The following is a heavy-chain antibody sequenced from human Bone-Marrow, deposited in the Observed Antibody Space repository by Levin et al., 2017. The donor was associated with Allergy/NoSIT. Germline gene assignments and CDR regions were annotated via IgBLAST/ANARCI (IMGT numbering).Heavy chain of an antibody. CDR1: GFTFSDYY. Sequence: GESLKISCAASGFTFSDYYMHWIRQAPGKGLEWLSYISDNSVYTDYADSVKGRFTISRDNAKNSLHLEMKSLRAEDTALYYCAREYCRGVNCYSDRAYDIWGQGTMVTVSS. CDR3: AREYCRGVNCYSDRAYDI. D-gene: IGHD2-21*01. V-gene: IGHV3-11*05. J-gene: IGHJ3*02. CDR2: ISDNSVYT.